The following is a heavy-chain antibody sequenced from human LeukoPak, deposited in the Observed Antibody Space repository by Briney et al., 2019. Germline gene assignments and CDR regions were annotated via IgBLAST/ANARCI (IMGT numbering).Heavy chain of an antibody. J-gene: IGHJ4*01. CDR2: INSDGSST. CDR3: ARDRGIAVAGPPDF. V-gene: IGHV3-74*01. CDR1: GFTFSSYW. D-gene: IGHD6-19*01. Sequence: GAQRLSCAASGFTFSSYWMHCVCQAPGKGLVWVSRINSDGSSTSYADSVKGRFTISRDNAKNTLYLQMNSLRAEDTAVYYCARDRGIAVAGPPDFWGQGTLVTVSS.